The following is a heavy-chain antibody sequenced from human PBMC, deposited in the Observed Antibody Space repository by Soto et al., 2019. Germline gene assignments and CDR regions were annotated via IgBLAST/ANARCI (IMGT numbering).Heavy chain of an antibody. CDR1: GGSINSGGYY. Sequence: QVQLQESGPGLVKPSQTLSLTCTVSGGSINSGGYYWNWIRQHPGKGLEWIGYLYYSGSTYYNPSLKSRVAISVDPSKNQFTLKLSSVTAADTAMYYCARDGSYYFDYWGQGILVTVSS. CDR3: ARDGSYYFDY. V-gene: IGHV4-31*03. CDR2: LYYSGST. J-gene: IGHJ4*02.